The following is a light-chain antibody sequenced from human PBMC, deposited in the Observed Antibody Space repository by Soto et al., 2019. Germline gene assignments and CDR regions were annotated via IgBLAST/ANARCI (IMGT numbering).Light chain of an antibody. CDR1: QSVSSN. CDR3: QHYNNRPPWT. J-gene: IGKJ1*01. Sequence: EIVMKQSPVTLPVSPGERATLSCRASQSVSSNLAWYQQKPGQAPRLLIYGASTRATGIPARFSGSGSGTEFTLTISSLQSEDFAVYYCQHYNNRPPWTFGQGTKVEIK. CDR2: GAS. V-gene: IGKV3-15*01.